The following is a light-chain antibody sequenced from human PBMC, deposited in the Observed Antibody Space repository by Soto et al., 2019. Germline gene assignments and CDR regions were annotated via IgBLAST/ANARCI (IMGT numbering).Light chain of an antibody. V-gene: IGLV2-14*01. CDR2: EVS. J-gene: IGLJ1*01. Sequence: QSVLTQPASVSGSPGQSITVSCTGTSNDVGSYNYVSWYQQHPGKAPKLMIYEVSYRPSGVSDRFSGSKTGNTASLTISGLHPGDEATYYCSSFTSSNTPYVFGTGTKVTVL. CDR3: SSFTSSNTPYV. CDR1: SNDVGSYNY.